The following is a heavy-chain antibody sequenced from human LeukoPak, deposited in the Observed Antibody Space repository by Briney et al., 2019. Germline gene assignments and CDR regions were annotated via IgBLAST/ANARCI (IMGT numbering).Heavy chain of an antibody. CDR1: GYTFTSYA. CDR2: INAGNGNT. CDR3: AVGFEWLGLFDY. J-gene: IGHJ4*01. D-gene: IGHD6-19*01. Sequence: ASVKVSCKASGYTFTSYAMHWVRQAPGQRLEWMGSINAGNGNTKYSQKFQGRVTITRDTSASTAYMELSSLRSEDTAVYYCAVGFEWLGLFDYWGHGTLVTVSS. V-gene: IGHV1-3*01.